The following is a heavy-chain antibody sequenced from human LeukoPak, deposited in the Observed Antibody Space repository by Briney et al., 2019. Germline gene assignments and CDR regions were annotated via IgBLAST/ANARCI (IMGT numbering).Heavy chain of an antibody. CDR3: ARDLRGIAAPETFPGSLGY. D-gene: IGHD6-13*01. J-gene: IGHJ4*02. CDR2: VTGSGSNT. CDR1: GFTFSSYA. V-gene: IGHV3-23*01. Sequence: PGGSLRLSCAASGFTFSSYAMSWVRQAPDKGLEWVSGVTGSGSNTYYADSVKGRFTISRDNSKNTLYLQMNSLRAEDTAVYHCARDLRGIAAPETFPGSLGYWGQGTLVTVSS.